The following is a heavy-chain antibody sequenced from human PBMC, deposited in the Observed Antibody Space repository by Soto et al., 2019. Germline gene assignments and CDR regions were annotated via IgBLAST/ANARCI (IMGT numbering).Heavy chain of an antibody. CDR1: GGSISSGAYS. CDR3: ARTLHYGGSAGPNCFDP. CDR2: IYHRGTS. V-gene: IGHV4-30-2*01. J-gene: IGHJ5*02. Sequence: SETLSLTCTVSGGSISSGAYSWSWIRLPPGKRLEWIGYIYHRGTSHYNPSLKSRVTMSVDRSKNQFSLNLRSVTAADTAVYYCARTLHYGGSAGPNCFDPWGQGTLVTVSS. D-gene: IGHD2-15*01.